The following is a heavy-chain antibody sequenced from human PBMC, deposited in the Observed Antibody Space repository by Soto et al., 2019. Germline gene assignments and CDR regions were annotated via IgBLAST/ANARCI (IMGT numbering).Heavy chain of an antibody. CDR3: ARVPLLADYFDS. J-gene: IGHJ4*02. CDR1: GFTFSSYA. Sequence: GGSLRLSCAASGFTFSSYAMSWVRQAPGKGLEWVAGINWNGGSTVYAASVKGRFTISRDNAKNSLFLEVNSLRVEDTAVYFCARVPLLADYFDSWGQGTLVTVSS. V-gene: IGHV3-20*04. CDR2: INWNGGST.